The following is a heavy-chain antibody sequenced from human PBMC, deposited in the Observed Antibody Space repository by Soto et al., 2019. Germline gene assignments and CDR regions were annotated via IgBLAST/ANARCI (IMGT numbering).Heavy chain of an antibody. V-gene: IGHV5-10-1*01. J-gene: IGHJ3*02. Sequence: GESLKISCNGSGYSFTIDCISLVRQMPGKGLEWMGRIDPSDSYTNYSPSFQGHVTISADKSISTAYLQWSSLKASDTAMYYCARREDYSNYEEAFDIWGQGTMVTV. CDR2: IDPSDSYT. D-gene: IGHD4-4*01. CDR1: GYSFTIDC. CDR3: ARREDYSNYEEAFDI.